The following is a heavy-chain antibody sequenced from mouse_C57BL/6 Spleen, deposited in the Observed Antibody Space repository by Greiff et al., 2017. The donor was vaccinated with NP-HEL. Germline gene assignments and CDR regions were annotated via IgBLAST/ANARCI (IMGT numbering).Heavy chain of an antibody. CDR3: ARERYFGDYYAMDY. CDR1: GYTFTSYW. Sequence: QVHVKQPGAELVKPGASVKLSCKASGYTFTSYWMHWVKQRPGRGLEWIGRIDPNSGGTKYNEKFKSKATLTVDKPSSTAYMQLSSLTSEDSAVYYCARERYFGDYYAMDYWGQGTSVTVSS. J-gene: IGHJ4*01. CDR2: IDPNSGGT. V-gene: IGHV1-72*01.